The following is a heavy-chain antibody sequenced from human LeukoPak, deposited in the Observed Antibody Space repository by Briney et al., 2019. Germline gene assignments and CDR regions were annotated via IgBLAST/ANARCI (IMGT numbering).Heavy chain of an antibody. CDR2: IWYDGSEK. Sequence: PGRSLRLSCAASGFTFRNFGMHWVRQAPGKGLEWVAVIWYDGSEKYYADSVKGRFTISRDNSKNMLYLQTNSLRAEDTAVYYCVRDRNALQFLDYWGQGPVVTVSS. D-gene: IGHD3-3*01. CDR3: VRDRNALQFLDY. CDR1: GFTFRNFG. V-gene: IGHV3-33*01. J-gene: IGHJ4*02.